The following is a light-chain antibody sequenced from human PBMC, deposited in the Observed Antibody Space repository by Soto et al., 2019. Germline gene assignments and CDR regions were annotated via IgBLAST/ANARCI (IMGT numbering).Light chain of an antibody. CDR1: QSISKN. CDR3: QQYNNRPTIT. V-gene: IGKV3-15*01. Sequence: LLMTQSPATLSLSPGEKATLPCRAIQSISKNFSWFQQKPVQVPRILIYWASNRANGASARFSGSGSGAELTLTIISLQSEDFAAYYCQQYNNRPTITFGPGTRLEIK. CDR2: WAS. J-gene: IGKJ5*01.